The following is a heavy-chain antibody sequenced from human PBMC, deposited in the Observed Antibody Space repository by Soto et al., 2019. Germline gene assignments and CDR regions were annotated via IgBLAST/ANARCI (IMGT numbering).Heavy chain of an antibody. CDR2: ISAYNGNT. Sequence: QVQLVQSGAEVKKPGASVKVSCKASGYTFTSYGISWVRQAPGQGLEWMGWISAYNGNTNYSQKLQGRVTMTTDTSTSTAYMELRSLRSDDTAVYYCARLDHIYCGGDCYSGWFDPWGQGTLVTVSS. CDR3: ARLDHIYCGGDCYSGWFDP. J-gene: IGHJ5*02. CDR1: GYTFTSYG. V-gene: IGHV1-18*01. D-gene: IGHD2-21*02.